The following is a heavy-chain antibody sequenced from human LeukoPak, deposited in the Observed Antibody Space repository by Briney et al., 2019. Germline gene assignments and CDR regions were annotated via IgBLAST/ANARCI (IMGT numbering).Heavy chain of an antibody. D-gene: IGHD3-22*01. V-gene: IGHV4-39*07. CDR2: IYYSGST. CDR3: ARANTYYYDSSFSYYFDY. Sequence: SETLSLTCTVSGGSISSSSYYWGWIRQPPGKGLEWIGSIYYSGSTYYNPSLKSRVTISVDTSKNQFSLKLSSVTAADTAVYYCARANTYYYDSSFSYYFDYWGQGTLVTVSS. CDR1: GGSISSSSYY. J-gene: IGHJ4*02.